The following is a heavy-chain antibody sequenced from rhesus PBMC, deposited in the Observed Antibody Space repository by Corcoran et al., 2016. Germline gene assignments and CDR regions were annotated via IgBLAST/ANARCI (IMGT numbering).Heavy chain of an antibody. CDR3: ARASYEDDYGYYYTDFDY. CDR2: ISGSSGST. CDR1: GGSISSSNW. Sequence: QVQLQESGPGLVKPSETLSLTCAVSGGSISSSNWWSWIRQPPGKGLEWFGYISGSSGSTYYNPSLKSRVTISSDPSKNQFSLKLRSVTAADTAVYYCARASYEDDYGYYYTDFDYWGQGVLVTVSS. V-gene: IGHV4-65*01. J-gene: IGHJ4*01. D-gene: IGHD3-9*01.